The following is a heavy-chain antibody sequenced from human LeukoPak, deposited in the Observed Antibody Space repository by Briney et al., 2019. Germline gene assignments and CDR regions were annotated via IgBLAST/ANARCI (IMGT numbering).Heavy chain of an antibody. CDR2: IYYSGST. Sequence: SETLSLTCTVSGGSISSYYWSWIRQPPGKGLEWIGYIYYSGSTNYNPSLKSRVTISVDTSKNQFSLKLSSVTAADTAVYYCARHLVEMATSWFDPWGQGTLVTVSS. J-gene: IGHJ5*02. CDR1: GGSISSYY. V-gene: IGHV4-59*08. D-gene: IGHD5-12*01. CDR3: ARHLVEMATSWFDP.